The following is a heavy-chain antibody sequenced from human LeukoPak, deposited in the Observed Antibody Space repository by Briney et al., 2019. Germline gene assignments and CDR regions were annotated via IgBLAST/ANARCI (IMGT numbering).Heavy chain of an antibody. CDR1: GYTFTGYY. CDR3: ARRDCSGGSCYSGIDY. Sequence: ASVKVSCKASGYTFTGYYMHWVRQAPGQGLEWMGWINPDSGDTNYAQKFQGRVTMTRDTSINTAYMELNRPRYDDTAVYYCARRDCSGGSCYSGIDYWGQGTLVTVSS. D-gene: IGHD2-15*01. V-gene: IGHV1-2*02. CDR2: INPDSGDT. J-gene: IGHJ4*02.